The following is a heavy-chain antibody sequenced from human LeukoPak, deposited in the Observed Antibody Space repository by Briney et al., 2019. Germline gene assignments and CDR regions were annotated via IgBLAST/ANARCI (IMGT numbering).Heavy chain of an antibody. CDR3: ARGGENGDYYFNY. D-gene: IGHD4-17*01. CDR1: GISVSNFY. J-gene: IGHJ4*02. V-gene: IGHV4-4*07. CDR2: VYISGST. Sequence: PSETLSLTCAVSGISVSNFYWSWIRQPAGEGPEWIGRVYISGSTNYNPSLKSRVTISVDTSKNQFSLKLNSVTAADTAVYYCARGGENGDYYFNYWGQGNLVTVSS.